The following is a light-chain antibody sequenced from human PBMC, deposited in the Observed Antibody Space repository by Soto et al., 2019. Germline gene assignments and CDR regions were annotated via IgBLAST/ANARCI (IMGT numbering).Light chain of an antibody. CDR3: QQTLSPPYP. J-gene: IGKJ2*01. CDR1: QSISNS. V-gene: IGKV1-39*01. Sequence: DIQMTQSLSSLSASVGDSVTITCRASQSISNSLSWYQQKPGKAPKFLIYVASTLQRGVPSRFSGSGSGTDFTLTISRLQPEDFATYYCQQTLSPPYPFGQGTKLEIK. CDR2: VAS.